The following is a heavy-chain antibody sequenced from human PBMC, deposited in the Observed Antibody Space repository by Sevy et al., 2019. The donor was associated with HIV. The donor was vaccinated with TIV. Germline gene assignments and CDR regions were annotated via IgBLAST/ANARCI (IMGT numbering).Heavy chain of an antibody. Sequence: PSETLSLTCSVSGGCISSYFWTWVRQSPGKGLEWIGNIYFTGNTDYSPSLKSRVTLSLDTSKSQFSLTLKSVTAADTAIYFCARDSTTRPRVLDYWGQGTLVTVSS. J-gene: IGHJ4*02. D-gene: IGHD1-1*01. V-gene: IGHV4-59*01. CDR2: IYFTGNT. CDR1: GGCISSYF. CDR3: ARDSTTRPRVLDY.